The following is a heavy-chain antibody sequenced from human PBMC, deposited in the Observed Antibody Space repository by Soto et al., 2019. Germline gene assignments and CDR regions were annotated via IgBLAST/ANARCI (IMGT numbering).Heavy chain of an antibody. Sequence: QVQLVGSGGGVVQPGRSLRLSCAASGFTFSSYGMHWVRQAPGKGLEWVAVIWYDGSNKYYADSVKGRFTISRDNSKNTLYLQMNSLRAEDTAVYYCARDHGGSGSYYNDWGQGTLVTVSS. J-gene: IGHJ4*02. CDR2: IWYDGSNK. CDR1: GFTFSSYG. D-gene: IGHD3-10*01. V-gene: IGHV3-33*01. CDR3: ARDHGGSGSYYND.